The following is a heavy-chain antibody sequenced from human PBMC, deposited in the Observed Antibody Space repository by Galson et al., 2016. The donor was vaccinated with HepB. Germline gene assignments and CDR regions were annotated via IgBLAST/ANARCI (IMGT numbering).Heavy chain of an antibody. Sequence: SLRLSCAASGFNFSAYWMHWVRQAPGKGLVWVERIKGDGSRATYADSVKGRFTIYRDNAKSTLYLQINSLRGEDTAIYYCARTDWLLPWGQGTLVTVSS. CDR1: GFNFSAYW. CDR2: IKGDGSRA. V-gene: IGHV3-74*01. CDR3: ARTDWLLP. D-gene: IGHD2-15*01. J-gene: IGHJ5*02.